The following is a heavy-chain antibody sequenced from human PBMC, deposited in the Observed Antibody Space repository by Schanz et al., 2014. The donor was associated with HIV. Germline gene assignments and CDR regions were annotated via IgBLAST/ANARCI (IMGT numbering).Heavy chain of an antibody. V-gene: IGHV3-9*01. D-gene: IGHD3-16*01. J-gene: IGHJ3*02. CDR1: GFTFDDHA. Sequence: EVRLGGSGGGLGQPGRSLGLSWAASGFTFDDHAMYWGRQGPGKGLEGGAGITWNGAGTGYADSVKGRFTISRDSAKNSLYLQMSSLRDDDTALYYCAKEMVSRYYGDAFNIWGQGTMVTVSS. CDR3: AKEMVSRYYGDAFNI. CDR2: ITWNGAGT.